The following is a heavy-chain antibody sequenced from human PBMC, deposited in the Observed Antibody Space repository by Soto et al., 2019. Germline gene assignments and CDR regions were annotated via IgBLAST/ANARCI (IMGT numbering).Heavy chain of an antibody. D-gene: IGHD6-13*01. CDR3: ARVGAAAGLIDY. J-gene: IGHJ4*02. CDR1: GGTFSSYA. V-gene: IGHV1-69*13. CDR2: IIPIFGTA. Sequence: SSVKVSCKASGGTFSSYAISWVRQAPGQGLEWMGGIIPIFGTANYAQKFQGRVTITADESTSTAYMELSSLRSEDTAVYYCARVGAAAGLIDYWGQGTLVTVSS.